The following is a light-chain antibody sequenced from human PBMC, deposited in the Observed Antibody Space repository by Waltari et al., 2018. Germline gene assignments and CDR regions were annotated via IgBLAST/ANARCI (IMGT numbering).Light chain of an antibody. J-gene: IGKJ4*01. Sequence: DIVMTQSPDSLAVSLGERATINCKSSRSVLSTSDNRNCLAWYQQKPGQPPKLLTYWASTRESGIPARFSASGSGTDFSLTITSLQAEDVAVYYCQQYSNTPLTFGGGTRVEIK. CDR2: WAS. CDR3: QQYSNTPLT. V-gene: IGKV4-1*01. CDR1: RSVLSTSDNRNC.